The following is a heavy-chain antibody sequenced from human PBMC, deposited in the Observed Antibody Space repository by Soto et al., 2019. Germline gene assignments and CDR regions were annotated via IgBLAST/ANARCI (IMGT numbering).Heavy chain of an antibody. D-gene: IGHD6-13*01. V-gene: IGHV1-8*01. CDR3: ARESSAAGPGGFDP. Sequence: QVQLVQSGAEVKKPGASVKVSCKASGYTFTSYDINWVRQATGQGLEWMGWMNPNSGNTGYAQKFQGRVSRTRNTSISTAYMELRSLRSEAPAVYYCARESSAAGPGGFDPWGQGTLVTVSS. J-gene: IGHJ5*02. CDR2: MNPNSGNT. CDR1: GYTFTSYD.